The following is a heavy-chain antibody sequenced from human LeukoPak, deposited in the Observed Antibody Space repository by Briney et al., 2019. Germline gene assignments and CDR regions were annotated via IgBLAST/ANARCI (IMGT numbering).Heavy chain of an antibody. CDR2: ISYDGSNK. J-gene: IGHJ4*02. Sequence: GGSLRLSCSASGFTFSSYAMHWVRQAPGKGLEWVAVISYDGSNKYYADSVKGRFTISRDNSKNTLYLQMNSLRAEDTAVYYCARDPRRGYYDSSGYYDYWGQGTLVTVSS. CDR3: ARDPRRGYYDSSGYYDY. V-gene: IGHV3-30-3*01. CDR1: GFTFSSYA. D-gene: IGHD3-22*01.